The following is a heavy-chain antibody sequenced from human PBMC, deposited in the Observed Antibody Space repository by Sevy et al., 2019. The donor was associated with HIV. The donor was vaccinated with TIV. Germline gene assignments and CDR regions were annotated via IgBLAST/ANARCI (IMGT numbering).Heavy chain of an antibody. V-gene: IGHV3-11*01. Sequence: GGYLRLSCAASGFTFSDYYMSWIRQAPGKGLEWVSYISSSGSTIYYADSVKGRFTISRDNAKNSLYLQINSLRAEDTAVYYCARVTTPDCSSTSCFINYYYYGMDVWGQGTTVTVSS. CDR2: ISSSGSTI. J-gene: IGHJ6*02. D-gene: IGHD2-2*01. CDR1: GFTFSDYY. CDR3: ARVTTPDCSSTSCFINYYYYGMDV.